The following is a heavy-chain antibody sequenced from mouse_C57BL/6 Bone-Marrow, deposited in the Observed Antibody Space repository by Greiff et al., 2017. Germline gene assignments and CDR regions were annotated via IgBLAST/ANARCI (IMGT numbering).Heavy chain of an antibody. CDR3: ARQRDFDY. CDR1: GFTFSSYG. V-gene: IGHV5-6*01. Sequence: EVQRVESGGDLVKPGGSLKLSCAASGFTFSSYGMSWVRQTPDKRLEWVATISSGGSYTYYPDSVKGRFTISRDNAKNTLYLQISSLKSEDTALYYCARQRDFDYWGQGTTLTVSS. J-gene: IGHJ2*01. CDR2: ISSGGSYT.